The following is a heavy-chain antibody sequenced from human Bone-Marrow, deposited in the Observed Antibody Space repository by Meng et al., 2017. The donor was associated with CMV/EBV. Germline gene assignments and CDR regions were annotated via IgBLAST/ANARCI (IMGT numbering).Heavy chain of an antibody. D-gene: IGHD3-16*01. V-gene: IGHV4-61*01. CDR1: GGSVSSGSYY. J-gene: IGHJ4*02. CDR2: IYYSGST. CDR3: ARRPWGGLDY. Sequence: SETLSLTCTVSGGSVSSGSYYWSWIRQPPGKGLEWIGYIYYSGSTNYNPSLKSRVTISVDTSKNQFSLKLSSVTAADTAVYYCARRPWGGLDYWGQGELVTVSS.